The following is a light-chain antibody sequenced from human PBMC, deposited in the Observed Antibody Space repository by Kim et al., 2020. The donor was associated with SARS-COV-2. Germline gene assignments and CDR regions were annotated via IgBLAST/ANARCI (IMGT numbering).Light chain of an antibody. CDR2: GKN. J-gene: IGLJ2*01. CDR1: SLRSYY. Sequence: SSELTQDPAVSVALGQTVRITCQGASLRSYYATWYQKKPGHAPIVVIYGKNNRPSGTPDRFSGSSSGNTASLPITGTQAGDEADYYCNSRDSNDNVVFGG. CDR3: NSRDSNDNVV. V-gene: IGLV3-19*01.